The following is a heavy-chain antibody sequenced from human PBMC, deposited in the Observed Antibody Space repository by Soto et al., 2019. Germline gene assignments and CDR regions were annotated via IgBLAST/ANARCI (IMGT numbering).Heavy chain of an antibody. V-gene: IGHV3-23*01. CDR3: AKDPQSGYDFWRGYYNY. CDR2: ISGSGGST. Sequence: GGSLRLSCAASGFTFSSYAMSWVRQAPGKGLEWVSAISGSGGSTYYADSVKGRFTISRDNSKNTLYLQMNSLRAEDTAVYYCAKDPQSGYDFWRGYYNYWGQGTLVTVSS. CDR1: GFTFSSYA. D-gene: IGHD3-3*01. J-gene: IGHJ4*02.